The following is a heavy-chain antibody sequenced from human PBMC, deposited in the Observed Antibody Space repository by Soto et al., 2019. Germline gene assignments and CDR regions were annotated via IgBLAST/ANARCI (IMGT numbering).Heavy chain of an antibody. J-gene: IGHJ5*02. V-gene: IGHV3-30*18. D-gene: IGHD3-16*01. Sequence: GGSLRLSCAASGFSLSSYGMHWVRQAPGKGLEWVAVISYDGSNKYYADSVKGRFTISRDNSKNTLYLQMNSLRAEDTAVYYCAKGVFDPWGQGTLVTVSS. CDR1: GFSLSSYG. CDR2: ISYDGSNK. CDR3: AKGVFDP.